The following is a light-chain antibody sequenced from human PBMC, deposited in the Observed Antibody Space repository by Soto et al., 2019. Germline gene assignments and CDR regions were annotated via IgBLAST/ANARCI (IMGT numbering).Light chain of an antibody. CDR1: SSDVGYYNR. CDR2: EVS. Sequence: QSVLTQPPSVSGSPGQSVTISCTGTSSDVGYYNRVSWYQQPPGTAPKLMVFEVSNRPSGVPDRFSGSKSGNTASLTISGLQAEDEADYYCNSYSTSSTPYVFGAGTKVTVL. V-gene: IGLV2-18*02. CDR3: NSYSTSSTPYV. J-gene: IGLJ1*01.